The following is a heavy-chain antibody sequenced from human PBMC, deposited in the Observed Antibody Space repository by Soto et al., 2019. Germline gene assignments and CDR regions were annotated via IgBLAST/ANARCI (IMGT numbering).Heavy chain of an antibody. J-gene: IGHJ5*02. CDR3: TKDTFGDYGES. Sequence: EVQLEESGGGLVQQGRSLSLSGPASGFTFSDYSISWFRQAPGKGREWVGFIRSKPFGGTIDYAASVKGRFTISRDDSNSIAYLQMDSLKVEDTAVYYCTKDTFGDYGESWGQGTLVTVSS. D-gene: IGHD4-17*01. CDR2: IRSKPFGGTI. CDR1: GFTFSDYS. V-gene: IGHV3-49*03.